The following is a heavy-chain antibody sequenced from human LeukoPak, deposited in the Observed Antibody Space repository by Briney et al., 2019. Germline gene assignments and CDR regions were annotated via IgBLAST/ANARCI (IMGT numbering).Heavy chain of an antibody. CDR2: IIHTGGT. V-gene: IGHV4-34*12. D-gene: IGHD5-24*01. J-gene: IGHJ4*02. CDR1: GGSFSAYC. Sequence: SETLSLTCAVYGGSFSAYCWSWIRQSPEKGLEWIGEIIHTGGTNYNPSLKSRVTMSVDKSKNQFSLRLRSVTAADTAVYYCASGTRDAYIWDYWGQGTLVTVSS. CDR3: ASGTRDAYIWDY.